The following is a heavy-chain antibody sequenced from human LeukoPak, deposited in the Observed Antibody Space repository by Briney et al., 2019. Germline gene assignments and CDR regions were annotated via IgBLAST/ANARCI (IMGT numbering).Heavy chain of an antibody. CDR2: IGNKAKRYAT. D-gene: IGHD3-16*01. CDR3: TRGYDNIWGTH. V-gene: IGHV3-73*01. CDR1: GFTFSGSA. Sequence: GGSLKLSGAASGFTFSGSAIHWVRQASGKGLEWVGRIGNKAKRYATAHGASVKGRFTVSRDDSKNTAYLQMNSLKTEDTAVYFCTRGYDNIWGTHWGQGTLVTVSS. J-gene: IGHJ4*02.